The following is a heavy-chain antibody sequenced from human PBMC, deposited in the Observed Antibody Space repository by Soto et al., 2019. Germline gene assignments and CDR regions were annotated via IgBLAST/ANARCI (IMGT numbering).Heavy chain of an antibody. CDR2: IIPIFGTA. Sequence: QVQLVQSGAEVKKPGSSVQVSCKASGGTFSSYAISWVRQAPGQGLEWMGGIIPIFGTANYAQKFQGRVTITAEEATSTAYMELSSRKSEDTAVYYCPSSGWYHYCYNGMDLWGQGTPVTVSS. CDR1: GGTFSSYA. D-gene: IGHD6-19*01. J-gene: IGHJ6*02. V-gene: IGHV1-69*01. CDR3: PSSGWYHYCYNGMDL.